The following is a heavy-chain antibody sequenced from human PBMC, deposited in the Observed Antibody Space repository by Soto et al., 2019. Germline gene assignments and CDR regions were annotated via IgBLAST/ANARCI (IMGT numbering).Heavy chain of an antibody. D-gene: IGHD3-22*01. CDR2: IYPGDSDT. J-gene: IGHJ6*02. Sequence: PGESLKISCKGSGYSFTSYWIGWVRQMPGKGLEWMGIIYPGDSDTRYSPSFQGQVTISADKSISTAYLQWSSLKASDTAMYYCARSPDYYDSSGYFPGNYYGLDGWGQGTTVTVSS. V-gene: IGHV5-51*01. CDR1: GYSFTSYW. CDR3: ARSPDYYDSSGYFPGNYYGLDG.